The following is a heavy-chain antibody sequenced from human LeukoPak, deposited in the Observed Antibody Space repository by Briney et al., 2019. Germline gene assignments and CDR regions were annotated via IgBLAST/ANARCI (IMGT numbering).Heavy chain of an antibody. CDR3: ARGTVAATPTFDY. V-gene: IGHV3-53*01. CDR2: VYSGGSS. D-gene: IGHD2-15*01. J-gene: IGHJ4*02. CDR1: GFTFSTYY. Sequence: GGSLRLSCAASGFTFSTYYMSWVRQAPGKGLEWVSIVYSGGSSYYADSVKGRFTISRDNSKNTLYLQMNSLRAEDTAVYYCARGTVAATPTFDYWGQGTLVTVSS.